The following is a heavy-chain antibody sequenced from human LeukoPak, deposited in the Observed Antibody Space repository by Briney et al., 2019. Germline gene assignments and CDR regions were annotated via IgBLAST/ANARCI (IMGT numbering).Heavy chain of an antibody. CDR2: ISGSSGTI. V-gene: IGHV3-23*01. Sequence: GGSLRLSCAVSGFTISNYAMNWVRRAPGKGLEWVSGISGSSGTIYYADSVKGRFTISRDNSQNTLYLQMNGLRAEDTAVYYCAKAVEMAIIPLYFDYWGQGTLVTVSS. CDR3: AKAVEMAIIPLYFDY. J-gene: IGHJ4*02. CDR1: GFTISNYA. D-gene: IGHD5-24*01.